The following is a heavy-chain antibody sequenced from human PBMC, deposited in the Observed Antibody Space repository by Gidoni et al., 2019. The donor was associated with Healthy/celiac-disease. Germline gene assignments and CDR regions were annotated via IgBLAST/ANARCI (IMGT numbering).Heavy chain of an antibody. V-gene: IGHV3-23*01. Sequence: EVQLLESGGGLVQPGGSLRLSCAASGFTFSSYAMSWVRLATGKGLDCFSAISGSGRRTYYADSVKCRFTISRDNSKNTLYLQMNSLRAEDTAVYYCAKDRYSSGLNWFDPWGQGTLVTVSS. D-gene: IGHD6-19*01. CDR3: AKDRYSSGLNWFDP. J-gene: IGHJ5*02. CDR1: GFTFSSYA. CDR2: ISGSGRRT.